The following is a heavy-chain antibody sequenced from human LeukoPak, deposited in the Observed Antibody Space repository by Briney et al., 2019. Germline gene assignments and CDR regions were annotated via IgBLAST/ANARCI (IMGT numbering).Heavy chain of an antibody. J-gene: IGHJ4*02. CDR2: IDSGGTNI. D-gene: IGHD3-10*01. CDR1: GLTFSSYN. CDR3: ATVTYYYNLRESSGDY. Sequence: GSLRLSCATSGLTFSSYNMNWVRQAPGKGLEWVSYIDSGGTNIYYAASVRGRFTVSRNNAEKSLHLQMKSLRDDDTAVYYCATVTYYYNLRESSGDYWGQGTLVSVSP. V-gene: IGHV3-48*02.